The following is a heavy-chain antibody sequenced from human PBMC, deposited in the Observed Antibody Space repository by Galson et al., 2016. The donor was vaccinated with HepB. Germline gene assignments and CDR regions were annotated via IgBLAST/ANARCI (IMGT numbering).Heavy chain of an antibody. CDR2: ISGDGTNK. V-gene: IGHV3-30*18. Sequence: SLRLSCAASGFSFGSYAMHWVRQTPAKGLEWVAVISGDGTNKYYADSVKGRFTISRDNSKSTLYLQMNSLRAEDTAVYYCAKEVGTVHPSNWFDPWGQGTLVTVSS. J-gene: IGHJ5*02. D-gene: IGHD1-26*01. CDR3: AKEVGTVHPSNWFDP. CDR1: GFSFGSYA.